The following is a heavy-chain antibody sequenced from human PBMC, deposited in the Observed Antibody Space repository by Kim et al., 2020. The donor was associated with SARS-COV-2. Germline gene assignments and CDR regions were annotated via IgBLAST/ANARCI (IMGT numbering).Heavy chain of an antibody. Sequence: SETLSLTCTVSGGSISSYYWSWIRQPPGKGLEWIGYIYYSGSTNYNPSLKSRVTISVDTSKNQFSLKLSSVTAADTAVYYCARVWPVGRGAPGIAVAGTLGYTRYTPIFDYWGQGTLVTVSS. CDR2: IYYSGST. CDR1: GGSISSYY. D-gene: IGHD6-19*01. V-gene: IGHV4-59*01. CDR3: ARVWPVGRGAPGIAVAGTLGYTRYTPIFDY. J-gene: IGHJ4*02.